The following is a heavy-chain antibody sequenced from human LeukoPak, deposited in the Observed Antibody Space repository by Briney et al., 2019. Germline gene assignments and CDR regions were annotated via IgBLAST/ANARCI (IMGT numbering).Heavy chain of an antibody. CDR2: ISSSSSYI. Sequence: GGSLRLSCAASGFTFSSYEMNWVRQAPGKGLEWVSSISSSSSYIYYADSVKGRFTISRDNAKNSLYLQMNSLRAEDTAVYYCARDSTVTTGYWGQGTLVTVSS. CDR3: ARDSTVTTGY. V-gene: IGHV3-21*01. D-gene: IGHD4-17*01. CDR1: GFTFSSYE. J-gene: IGHJ4*02.